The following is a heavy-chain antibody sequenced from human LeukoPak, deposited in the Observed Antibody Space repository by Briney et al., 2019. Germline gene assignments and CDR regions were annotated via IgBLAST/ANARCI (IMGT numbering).Heavy chain of an antibody. V-gene: IGHV4-34*01. CDR2: INHSGST. CDR3: ARSGYSSGWYLNKDYYYYYGMDV. J-gene: IGHJ6*02. D-gene: IGHD6-19*01. CDR1: GGSFSGYY. Sequence: PSETLSLTCAVYGGSFSGYYWSWIRQPPGKGLEWIGEINHSGSTNYNPSLKSRVTISVDTSKNQFSLKLSSVTAADTAVYYCARSGYSSGWYLNKDYYYYYGMDVWGQETTVTVSS.